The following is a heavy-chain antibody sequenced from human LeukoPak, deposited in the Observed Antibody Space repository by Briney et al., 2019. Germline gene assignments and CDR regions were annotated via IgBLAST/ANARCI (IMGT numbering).Heavy chain of an antibody. D-gene: IGHD3-10*01. J-gene: IGHJ4*02. CDR1: GFTFSSYG. CDR3: AKDVDPFGSGSYVEGFDY. Sequence: GRSLRLSCAASGFTFSSYGMHWVRQAPGKGLEWAAVISYDGSNKYYADSVKGRFTISRDNSKNTLYLQMNSLRAEDTAVYYCAKDVDPFGSGSYVEGFDYWGQGTMVTVSS. V-gene: IGHV3-30*18. CDR2: ISYDGSNK.